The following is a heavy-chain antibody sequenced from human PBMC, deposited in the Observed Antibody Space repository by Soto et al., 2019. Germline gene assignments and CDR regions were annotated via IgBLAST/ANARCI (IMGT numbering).Heavy chain of an antibody. Sequence: LRLSCAASGFTFSNDWMNWVRQAPGKGLEWVARIKTVTDGGTTDYAAPVKGRFFISRDDSKSTLYLQMNSLKTEDTAIYYCMTHAVIYSRGHWGQGTLVTVSS. CDR1: GFTFSNDW. CDR3: MTHAVIYSRGH. CDR2: IKTVTDGGTT. V-gene: IGHV3-15*01. J-gene: IGHJ4*02. D-gene: IGHD6-25*01.